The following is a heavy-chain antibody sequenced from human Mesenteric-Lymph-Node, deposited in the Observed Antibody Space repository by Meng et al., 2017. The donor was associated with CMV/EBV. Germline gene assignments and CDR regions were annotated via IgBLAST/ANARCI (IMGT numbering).Heavy chain of an antibody. CDR3: ARGVTSVPSTDVGWEFAY. Sequence: SETLSLTCAVSGGSFSDYYWSWIRQPPGKGLEWIGEINRGGSVKYNPSLKSRVTISVGTDKNQFSLKLASLTGADTAVYYCARGVTSVPSTDVGWEFAYWGQGTLVTVSS. J-gene: IGHJ4*02. CDR2: INRGGSV. D-gene: IGHD1-1*01. V-gene: IGHV4-34*01. CDR1: GGSFSDYY.